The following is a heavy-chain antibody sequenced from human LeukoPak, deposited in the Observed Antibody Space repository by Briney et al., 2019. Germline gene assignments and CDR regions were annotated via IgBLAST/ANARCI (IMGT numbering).Heavy chain of an antibody. Sequence: GSLRLSCAASGFIFSSYAMSWVRQAPGKGLEWVAFTRYDGSNKYYADSVKGRFTISRDNAKNSLYLQMNSLRAEDTAEYYCARVANDFWSGYYYYYMDVWGKGTTVTVSS. CDR3: ARVANDFWSGYYYYYMDV. J-gene: IGHJ6*03. CDR2: TRYDGSNK. D-gene: IGHD3-3*01. CDR1: GFIFSSYA. V-gene: IGHV3-30*02.